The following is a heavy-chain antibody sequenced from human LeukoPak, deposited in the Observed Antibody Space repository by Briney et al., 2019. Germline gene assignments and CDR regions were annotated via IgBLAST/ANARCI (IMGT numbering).Heavy chain of an antibody. V-gene: IGHV3-30*02. Sequence: GGSLRLSCVVSGMTFERHGMHWVRQSPGRGLEWLAFIKYDGSRTDYEDSVKGRFTVSRENSKNTLYLEMNSLRAEDTAVYYCVKDTIFTVDPFDYWGQGTLVTVSS. D-gene: IGHD3-3*01. CDR2: IKYDGSRT. CDR3: VKDTIFTVDPFDY. CDR1: GMTFERHG. J-gene: IGHJ4*02.